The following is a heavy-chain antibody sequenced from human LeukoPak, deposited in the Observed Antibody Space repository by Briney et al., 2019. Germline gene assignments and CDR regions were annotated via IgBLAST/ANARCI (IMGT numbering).Heavy chain of an antibody. D-gene: IGHD2-2*01. CDR3: ARGRGAREGYCSSTTCSSNWFDP. V-gene: IGHV4-59*07. Sequence: SGSVPLSFAVGEGVNRSGCWNWIRKPPGKGLEWIGYIYYSGSTNYNPSLKSRVTISVDTSNNQFSLKLSSVTAADTAVYYCARGRGAREGYCSSTTCSSNWFDPWGQGTLFSVSS. CDR1: EGVNRSGC. CDR2: IYYSGST. J-gene: IGHJ5*02.